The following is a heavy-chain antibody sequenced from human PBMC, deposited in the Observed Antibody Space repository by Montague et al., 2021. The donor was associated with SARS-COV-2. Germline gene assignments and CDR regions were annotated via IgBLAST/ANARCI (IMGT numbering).Heavy chain of an antibody. D-gene: IGHD3-10*01. CDR2: IYYSGTT. J-gene: IGHJ4*02. V-gene: IGHV4-39*02. CDR1: SGSIISSGYY. Sequence: SETLSLTCSVSSGSIISSGYYWGWIRQPPGKELEWIGNIYYSGTTYYNPSLQSRGTISVDTSKNHLSRRLSSVTAADTAVYFCARGLIRGVTTPFDYWGQGSQVTVSS. CDR3: ARGLIRGVTTPFDY.